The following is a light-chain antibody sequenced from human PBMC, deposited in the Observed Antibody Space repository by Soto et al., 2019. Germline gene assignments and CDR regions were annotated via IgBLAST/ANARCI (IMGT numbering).Light chain of an antibody. Sequence: DIQMTQSPSSLSASVGDRVTITCRASQNIRNYLNWYQQKPGEAPKLLISAVSSLETGVPSRFSSSGSGTDFTLTITSLQPEDFATYYCQQSYNTPRTFGQGTKVDIK. CDR2: AVS. V-gene: IGKV1-39*01. CDR1: QNIRNY. CDR3: QQSYNTPRT. J-gene: IGKJ1*01.